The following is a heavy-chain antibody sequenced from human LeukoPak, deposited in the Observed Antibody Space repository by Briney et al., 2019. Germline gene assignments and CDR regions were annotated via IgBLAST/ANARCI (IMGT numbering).Heavy chain of an antibody. J-gene: IGHJ4*02. CDR2: ISGSGSST. Sequence: GGSLRLSCAASGFTLSSYAMAWVRQAPGKGLQWVSAISGSGSSTYYADSVKGRFTISRDNSKNTLFLQMNSLRAEDTAVYYCAGSSCGGNCYSGFDYWGQGTLVTVS. CDR3: AGSSCGGNCYSGFDY. V-gene: IGHV3-23*01. D-gene: IGHD2-21*02. CDR1: GFTLSSYA.